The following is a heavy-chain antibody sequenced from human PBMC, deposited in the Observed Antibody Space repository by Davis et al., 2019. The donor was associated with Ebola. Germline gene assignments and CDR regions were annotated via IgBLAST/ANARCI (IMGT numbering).Heavy chain of an antibody. J-gene: IGHJ5*02. CDR1: GFTFSSYG. D-gene: IGHD4-17*01. CDR2: IKQDGSEK. CDR3: ARENGDYDALRQYNWFDP. V-gene: IGHV3-7*03. Sequence: GESLKISCAASGFTFSSYGMHWVRQAPGKGLEWVANIKQDGSEKYYVDSVKGRFTIPRDNAKNSLYLQMNSLRAEDTAVYYCARENGDYDALRQYNWFDPWGQGTLVTVSS.